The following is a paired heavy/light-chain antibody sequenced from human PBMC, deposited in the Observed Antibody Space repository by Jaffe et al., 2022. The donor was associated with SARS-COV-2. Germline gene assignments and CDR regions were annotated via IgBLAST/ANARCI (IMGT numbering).Light chain of an antibody. CDR1: QSVLYSSNNKNY. CDR2: WAS. CDR3: QQYYTTPFT. Sequence: DIVMTQSPDSLAVSLGERATINCKSSQSVLYSSNNKNYLAWYQQKPGQPPKLLIYWASTRESGVPDRFSGSGSGTDFTLTISSLQAEDVAVYYCQQYYTTPFTFGPGTKVDLK. J-gene: IGKJ3*01. V-gene: IGKV4-1*01.
Heavy chain of an antibody. V-gene: IGHV3-23*01. J-gene: IGHJ4*02. CDR2: ISNSGDTT. Sequence: EVQLLESGGGLVQPGGSLRLSCAASAFTFSNSAMSWVRQAPGKGLEWVSTISNSGDTTYYTGSVKGRFIISRDNSKNTLYLQMSSLRAEDTAVYYCAKYPGGPNLPFDYWGQGTLVTVSS. CDR1: AFTFSNSA. D-gene: IGHD3-10*01. CDR3: AKYPGGPNLPFDY.